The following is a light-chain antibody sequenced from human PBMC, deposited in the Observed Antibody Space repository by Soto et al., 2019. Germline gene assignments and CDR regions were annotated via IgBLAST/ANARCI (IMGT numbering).Light chain of an antibody. CDR2: DAS. V-gene: IGKV1-5*01. J-gene: IGKJ1*01. Sequence: DIETIQSPSTLSASVGDRVTITCRATQTIRRWLAWYQQRPGKAPKVLIYDASTLESGVPARFSGSGSETEFTLTISSLQPEYSATYYCQHYNSDPWTFGQGTKVDIK. CDR1: QTIRRW. CDR3: QHYNSDPWT.